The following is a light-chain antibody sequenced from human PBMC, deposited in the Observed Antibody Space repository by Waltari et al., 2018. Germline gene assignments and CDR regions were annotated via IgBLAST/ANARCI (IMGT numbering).Light chain of an antibody. CDR2: YKSDSER. V-gene: IGLV5-37*01. J-gene: IGLJ3*02. CDR3: MFWPSNVWV. Sequence: QPVLTQPPSSSASPGESARLTCTLPSDINVDDFNIYWYQQTPGSPPRFLLYYKSDSERAQGSGVPSRFSGSKDASANAGILLIAGLHSEDEADYYCMFWPSNVWVFGGGTKLTVL. CDR1: SDINVDDFN.